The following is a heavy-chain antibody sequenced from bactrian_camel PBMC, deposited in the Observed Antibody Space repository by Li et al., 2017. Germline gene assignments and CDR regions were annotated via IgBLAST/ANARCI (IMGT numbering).Heavy chain of an antibody. D-gene: IGHD7*01. CDR1: GFPISWYD. V-gene: IGHV3S40*01. J-gene: IGHJ4*01. Sequence: VQLVESGGDLVQPGGSLRLSCVASGFPISWYDMNWVRQAPGKGLEWVSVIRRRGTTTYADSVKGRFTISRDNANKMMTLKLNSLKTEDTAKYYCAIGGSGTAARTSPPGQGTQVTVS. CDR2: IRRRGTT.